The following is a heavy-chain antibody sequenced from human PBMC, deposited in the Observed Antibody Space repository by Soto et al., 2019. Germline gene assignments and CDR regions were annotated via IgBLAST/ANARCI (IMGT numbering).Heavy chain of an antibody. J-gene: IGHJ6*03. CDR2: IYHSGST. D-gene: IGHD2-2*01. V-gene: IGHV4-4*02. Sequence: SETLSLTCAVSSGSISSSNWWSWVRQPPGKGLEWIGEIYHSGSTNYNPSLKSRVTISVDKSKNQFSLKLSSVTAADTAVYYCARGYCSSTSCYYYMDVWGKGTTVTVSS. CDR3: ARGYCSSTSCYYYMDV. CDR1: SGSISSSNW.